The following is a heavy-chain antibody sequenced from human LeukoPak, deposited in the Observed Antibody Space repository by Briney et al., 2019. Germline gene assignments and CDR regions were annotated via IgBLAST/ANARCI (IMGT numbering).Heavy chain of an antibody. Sequence: GGSLRLSCAASGFTFSSSAMSWVRQAPGKGLEWVSSISSSSSYIYYADSVKGRFTISRDNSKNTLYLQMNSLRAEDTAVYYCAKSTVVTPFDYWGQGTLVTVSS. V-gene: IGHV3-21*01. CDR3: AKSTVVTPFDY. J-gene: IGHJ4*02. CDR2: ISSSSSYI. D-gene: IGHD4-23*01. CDR1: GFTFSSSA.